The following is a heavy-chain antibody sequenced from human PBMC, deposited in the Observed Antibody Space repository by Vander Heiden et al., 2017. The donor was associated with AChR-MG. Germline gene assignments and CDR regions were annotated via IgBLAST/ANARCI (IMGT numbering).Heavy chain of an antibody. V-gene: IGHV3-53*02. Sequence: EVQLVETGGGLIQPGGSLRLSCAASGFTVSSNYMSWVRQAPGKGREWVSVIYSGGSTYYADAVKGRFTISRDNAKNTLYLQMNSLRAEDTAVYYCARGPSFYGDSKAYWGQVTLVTVSS. J-gene: IGHJ4*02. CDR1: GFTVSSNY. CDR3: ARGPSFYGDSKAY. D-gene: IGHD4-17*01. CDR2: IYSGGST.